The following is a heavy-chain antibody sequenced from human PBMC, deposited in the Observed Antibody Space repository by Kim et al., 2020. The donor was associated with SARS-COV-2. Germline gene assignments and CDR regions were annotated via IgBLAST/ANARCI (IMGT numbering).Heavy chain of an antibody. CDR3: AREDYYDSSGYPYYYGMDV. Sequence: ASVKVSCKASGYTFTSYYMHWVRQAPGQGLEWMGIINPSGGSTSYAQKFQGRVTMTRDTSTSTVYMELSSLRSEDTAVYYCAREDYYDSSGYPYYYGMDVWDQGTTVTVSS. CDR2: INPSGGST. CDR1: GYTFTSYY. J-gene: IGHJ6*02. V-gene: IGHV1-46*01. D-gene: IGHD3-22*01.